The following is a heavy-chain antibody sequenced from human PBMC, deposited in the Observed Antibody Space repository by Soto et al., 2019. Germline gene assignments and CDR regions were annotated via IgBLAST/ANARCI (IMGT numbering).Heavy chain of an antibody. CDR3: ARAGYYYDSSGYSA. Sequence: ASVKVSCKASGGTFSSYAISWVRQAPGQGLEWMGGIIPIFGTANYAQKFQGRVTITADESTSTAYMELSSLRSEDTAVYYCARAGYYYDSSGYSAWGQGTLVTVSS. CDR1: GGTFSSYA. CDR2: IIPIFGTA. J-gene: IGHJ5*02. D-gene: IGHD3-22*01. V-gene: IGHV1-69*13.